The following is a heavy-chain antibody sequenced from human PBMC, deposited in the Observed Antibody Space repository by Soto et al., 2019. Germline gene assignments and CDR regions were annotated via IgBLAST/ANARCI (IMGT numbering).Heavy chain of an antibody. CDR1: GYTFTSYG. D-gene: IGHD3-10*01. V-gene: IGHV1-18*01. CDR2: ISAYNGNT. J-gene: IGHJ4*02. CDR3: ARDPGTRSDS. Sequence: QVQPVQSGAEVKKPGASVKVSCKASGYTFTSYGISWVRQAPGQGLERMGWISAYNGNTNYAPKLQGRVTMTTDTATSTAYTERRSLASDDTAVYYCARDPGTRSDSWGQGTLVTVSS.